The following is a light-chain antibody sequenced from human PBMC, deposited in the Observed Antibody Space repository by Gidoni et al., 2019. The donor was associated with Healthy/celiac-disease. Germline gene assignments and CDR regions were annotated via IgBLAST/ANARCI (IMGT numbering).Light chain of an antibody. V-gene: IGLV1-47*01. J-gene: IGLJ2*01. Sequence: QSVLTQPPSASGTPGQRVTISCSGSSSTIGSNYVYWYQQLPGTAPNLLIYRNNPRPSGVPDRFSGSKSGTSASLAISGLRSEDEADYYCAAWDDSLSAVVFGGGTKLTVL. CDR1: SSTIGSNY. CDR2: RNN. CDR3: AAWDDSLSAVV.